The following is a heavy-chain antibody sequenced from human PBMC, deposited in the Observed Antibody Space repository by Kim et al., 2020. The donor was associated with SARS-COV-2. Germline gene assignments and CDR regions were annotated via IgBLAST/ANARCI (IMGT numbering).Heavy chain of an antibody. J-gene: IGHJ4*02. V-gene: IGHV1-46*01. CDR2: INPSGGST. D-gene: IGHD6-6*01. CDR1: GYTFTSYY. CDR3: ARDSGSSSEGWVFDY. Sequence: ASVKVSCKAAGYTFTSYYMHWVRQAPGQGLEWMGIINPSGGSTSYAQKFQGRVTMTRATSTSTVYMELSSLRSEDTAVYYCARDSGSSSEGWVFDYWGQGTLVTVSS.